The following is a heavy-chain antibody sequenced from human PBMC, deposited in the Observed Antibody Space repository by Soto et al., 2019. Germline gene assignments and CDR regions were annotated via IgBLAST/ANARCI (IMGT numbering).Heavy chain of an antibody. Sequence: PGGSLRLSCTGSGFTIIDYAVSWVRQAPGKGPAWIGFIKSKSYGGTTDYATSVTGRFTIPRDDSKGIAYLQMNSLKTEDTGIYHCTIQGVPKNKGFESWGQGALVTVSS. V-gene: IGHV3-49*04. CDR1: GFTIIDYA. D-gene: IGHD3-3*01. CDR2: IKSKSYGGTT. CDR3: TIQGVPKNKGFES. J-gene: IGHJ4*02.